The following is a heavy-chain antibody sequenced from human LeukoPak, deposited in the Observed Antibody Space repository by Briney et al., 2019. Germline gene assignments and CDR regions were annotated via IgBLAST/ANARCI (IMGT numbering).Heavy chain of an antibody. V-gene: IGHV4-39*07. CDR1: GGSISSSNYY. CDR3: ATFRGNRGGFDY. J-gene: IGHJ4*02. D-gene: IGHD3-16*01. CDR2: IFNSGST. Sequence: SETLSLTCTVSGGSISSSNYYWGWIRQPPGKGLEWIGYIFNSGSTYYNPSLKSRVTISVDTSKNQFSLKLSSVTAADTAVYYCATFRGNRGGFDYWGQGTLVTVSS.